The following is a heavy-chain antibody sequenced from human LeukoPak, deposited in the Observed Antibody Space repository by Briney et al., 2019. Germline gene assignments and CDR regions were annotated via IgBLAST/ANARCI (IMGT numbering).Heavy chain of an antibody. V-gene: IGHV1-2*02. Sequence: ASVKVSCKASGYTFTGYYMHWVRQAPGQGLECMGWINPHSGGTNYAQKFQGRVTMTRDTSISTAYMDLSRLRSDDTAVYYCARAHEYGDLLIDYWGQGTLVTVSS. CDR2: INPHSGGT. D-gene: IGHD4-17*01. CDR3: ARAHEYGDLLIDY. CDR1: GYTFTGYY. J-gene: IGHJ4*02.